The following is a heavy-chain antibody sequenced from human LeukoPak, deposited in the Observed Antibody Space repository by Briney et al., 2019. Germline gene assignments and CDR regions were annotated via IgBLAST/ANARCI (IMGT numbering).Heavy chain of an antibody. V-gene: IGHV3-23*01. J-gene: IGHJ4*02. Sequence: PGGSLRLSCAASGFTFSSYAMSWVRQAPGKGLEWASSINGGGTSPYYADSVRGRFTISRDNSKNTLYLQMHTLRAEDTAVYFCAKDQGVRFYYFDDWGQGTLVTVSS. CDR2: INGGGTSP. D-gene: IGHD2-8*01. CDR3: AKDQGVRFYYFDD. CDR1: GFTFSSYA.